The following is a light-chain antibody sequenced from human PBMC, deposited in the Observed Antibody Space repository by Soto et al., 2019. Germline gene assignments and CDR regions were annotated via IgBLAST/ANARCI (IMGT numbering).Light chain of an antibody. CDR2: DAS. V-gene: IGKV3-11*01. CDR3: QQRSNWPPWT. J-gene: IGKJ1*01. Sequence: EIVLTQSPDTLSFSPGGRATLSCRASQSVSSSYLAWYQQKPGQAPRLLIYDASNRATGIPARFSGSGSGTDFTLTISSLEPEDFAVYYCQQRSNWPPWTFGQGTKVDIK. CDR1: QSVSSSY.